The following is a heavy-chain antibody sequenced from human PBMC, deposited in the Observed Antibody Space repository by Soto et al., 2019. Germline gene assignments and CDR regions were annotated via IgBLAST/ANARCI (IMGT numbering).Heavy chain of an antibody. CDR1: GFTFRSYE. CDR2: ISSSGSTI. V-gene: IGHV3-48*03. CDR3: ARGSVSPRRLDY. J-gene: IGHJ4*02. D-gene: IGHD6-19*01. Sequence: EVQLVESGGGLVQPGGSLRLSCAASGFTFRSYEMTWVRQAPGKGLEWVSYISSSGSTIKYADSVKGRFTISRDNAKNSLYLQMNSLRGEDTAVYYCARGSVSPRRLDYWGQGTLVTVSS.